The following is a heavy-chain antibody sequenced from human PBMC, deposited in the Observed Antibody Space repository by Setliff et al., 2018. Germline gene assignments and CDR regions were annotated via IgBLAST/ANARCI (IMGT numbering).Heavy chain of an antibody. CDR3: VRHPYYDSSGYYSYFDY. Sequence: PGESLKISCQGSGYTFTNYWIGWVRQMPGKGLEWMGILKPGDSGIRYSPSFQGQVTLSADTSIATAYLHWTSLKASDTAMYYCVRHPYYDSSGYYSYFDYWGQGALVTSPQ. D-gene: IGHD3-22*01. CDR1: GYTFTNYW. CDR2: LKPGDSGI. J-gene: IGHJ4*02. V-gene: IGHV5-51*01.